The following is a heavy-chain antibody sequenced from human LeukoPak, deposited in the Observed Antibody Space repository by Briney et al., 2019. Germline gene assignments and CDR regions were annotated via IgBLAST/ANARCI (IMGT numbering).Heavy chain of an antibody. CDR1: GGSISSYY. CDR2: IYTSGST. Sequence: PSETLSLTRTVSGGSISSYYWSWIRQPPGKGLEWIGYIYTSGSTNYNPSLKSRVTISVDTSKNQFSLKLSSVTAADTAVYYCARHELDYYDSSGYSAFDIWGQGTMVTVSS. CDR3: ARHELDYYDSSGYSAFDI. D-gene: IGHD3-22*01. V-gene: IGHV4-4*09. J-gene: IGHJ3*02.